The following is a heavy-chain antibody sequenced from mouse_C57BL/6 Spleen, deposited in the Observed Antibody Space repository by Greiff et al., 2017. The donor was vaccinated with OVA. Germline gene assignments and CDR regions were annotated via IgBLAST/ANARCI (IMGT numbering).Heavy chain of an antibody. Sequence: QVQLQQPGAELVKPGASVKLSCKASGYTFTSYWMQWVKQRPGQGLEWIGEIDPSDSYTNYNQKFKGKATLTVDTSSSTAYMQLSSLTSEDSAVYYCARYITTVVADYWGQGTTLTVSS. CDR2: IDPSDSYT. CDR3: ARYITTVVADY. D-gene: IGHD1-1*01. V-gene: IGHV1-50*01. J-gene: IGHJ2*01. CDR1: GYTFTSYW.